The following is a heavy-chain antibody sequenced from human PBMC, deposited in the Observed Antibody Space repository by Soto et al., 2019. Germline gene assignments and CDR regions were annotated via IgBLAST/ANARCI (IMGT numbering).Heavy chain of an antibody. V-gene: IGHV1-18*01. CDR2: INADYGNT. CDR3: ARCIQGDYYYGMDV. CDR1: GYTFYSHS. Sequence: QAQLVQSGAEVKKPGASVKVSCKASGYTFYSHSISWVRQAPGQGLEWMGRINADYGNTQYAQKFRGRGTMTTDTSTTTVYMELTNLRSDETAVYYCARCIQGDYYYGMDVGGQGTTVTVSS. J-gene: IGHJ6*02. D-gene: IGHD5-18*01.